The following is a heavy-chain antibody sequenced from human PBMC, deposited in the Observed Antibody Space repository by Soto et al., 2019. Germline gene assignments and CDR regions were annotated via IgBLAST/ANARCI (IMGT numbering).Heavy chain of an antibody. V-gene: IGHV3-72*01. CDR2: TRNKASSYTT. CDR3: AREGSSSGPDYEY. CDR1: GFSFSDYY. J-gene: IGHJ4*02. D-gene: IGHD3-22*01. Sequence: EVQLVESGGGLVQPGGSRRLSCAASGFSFSDYYINWVRQAPGKGLEWVGRTRNKASSYTTDYAAFVKGRFTISRDDSKNLIYLQMNSLKTEYTAVYYCAREGSSSGPDYEYWGQGTLVTVSS.